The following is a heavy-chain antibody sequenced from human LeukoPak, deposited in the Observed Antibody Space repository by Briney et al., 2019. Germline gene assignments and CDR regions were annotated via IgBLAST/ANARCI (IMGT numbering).Heavy chain of an antibody. J-gene: IGHJ6*02. D-gene: IGHD6-13*01. V-gene: IGHV4-39*01. CDR1: GGSISSSSYY. CDR2: IYYSGST. CDR3: ARHHAVGGSSRYYYYYGMDV. Sequence: SETLSLTRTVSGGSISSSSYYWGWIRQPPGKGLEWIGSIYYSGSTYYNPSLKSRVTISVDTSKNQFSLKLSSVTAADTAVYYCARHHAVGGSSRYYYYYGMDVWGQGTTVTVSS.